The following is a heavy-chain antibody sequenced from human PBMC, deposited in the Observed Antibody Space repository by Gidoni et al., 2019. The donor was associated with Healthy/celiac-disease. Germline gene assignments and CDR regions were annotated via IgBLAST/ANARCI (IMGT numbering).Heavy chain of an antibody. V-gene: IGHV4-59*01. J-gene: IGHJ6*02. CDR2: IYYSGRT. CDR1: GGSISSYY. CDR3: ARDSSLRFLEWLPTSPVYYGMDV. D-gene: IGHD3-3*01. Sequence: QVQLQESGPGLVKPSETLSLTCTVSGGSISSYYWSWIRQPPGKGLEWIGYIYYSGRTNYNPSLKSRVTISVDTSKNQFSLKLSSVTAADTAVYYCARDSSLRFLEWLPTSPVYYGMDVWGQGTTVTVSS.